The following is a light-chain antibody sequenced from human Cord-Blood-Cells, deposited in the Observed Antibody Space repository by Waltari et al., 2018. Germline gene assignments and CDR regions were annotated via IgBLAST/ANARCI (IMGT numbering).Light chain of an antibody. Sequence: IQLTQSPSSLSASVGDRVTITCRASQGISSYLAWYQQKPGQAPKLLIYAASTVQSGVPSRFSGSGSWTDFTLTISSLQPEDFATYYCQQLNSYPREFTFGGGTKVEIK. V-gene: IGKV1-9*01. CDR1: QGISSY. J-gene: IGKJ4*01. CDR3: QQLNSYPREFT. CDR2: AAS.